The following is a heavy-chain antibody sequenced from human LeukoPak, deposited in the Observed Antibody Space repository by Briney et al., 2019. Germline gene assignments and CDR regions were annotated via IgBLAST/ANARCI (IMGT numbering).Heavy chain of an antibody. Sequence: ASVKVSCKASGYTFTAYYMRWVRQAPGQGLEWMGWINPNRGGTSYAQKFQGRVTMTRDTSISTAYMELGSLRFDDTAVYYCARGNFYGDYFDYWGQGTLVTVSS. CDR2: INPNRGGT. CDR1: GYTFTAYY. CDR3: ARGNFYGDYFDY. J-gene: IGHJ4*02. V-gene: IGHV1-2*02. D-gene: IGHD4-17*01.